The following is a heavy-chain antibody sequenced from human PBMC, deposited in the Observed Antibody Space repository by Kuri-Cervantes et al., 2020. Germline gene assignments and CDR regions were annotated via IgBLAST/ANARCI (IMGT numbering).Heavy chain of an antibody. D-gene: IGHD1-26*01. Sequence: SETLSLTCTVSGGSISSSSYYWGWIRQPPGKGLEWIGYIYYSGSTYYNPSLKGRVTISIDTSQNQFSLKLSSVTAADTAVYYCARVSVGATGAEYFQHWGQGTLVTVSS. CDR3: ARVSVGATGAEYFQH. J-gene: IGHJ1*01. CDR1: GGSISSSSYY. V-gene: IGHV4-30-4*08. CDR2: IYYSGST.